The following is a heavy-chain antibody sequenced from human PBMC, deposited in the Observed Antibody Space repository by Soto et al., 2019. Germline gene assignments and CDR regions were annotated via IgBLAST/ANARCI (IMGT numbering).Heavy chain of an antibody. D-gene: IGHD6-13*01. Sequence: DVQLVETGGGLIQPGGSLRLSCAASGFIVSSCYMSWVRQAPGKGLEWVSVLYSDGRTYYADSVKGRFTISRDNSKNTLYLQMNSLSAEDTAVYYCARCSGWYGQCYFDCWGQGTLVTVSS. J-gene: IGHJ4*02. CDR3: ARCSGWYGQCYFDC. CDR1: GFIVSSCY. V-gene: IGHV3-53*02. CDR2: LYSDGRT.